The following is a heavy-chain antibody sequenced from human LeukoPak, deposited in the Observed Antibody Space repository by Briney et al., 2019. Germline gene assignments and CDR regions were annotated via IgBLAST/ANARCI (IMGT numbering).Heavy chain of an antibody. D-gene: IGHD3-16*02. Sequence: SETLSLTCTVSGGSISSYYWGWIRQPPGKGLEWIGSIYYSGSTYYNPSLKSRVTISVDTSKNQFSLKLSSVTAADTAVYYCARGNYDYVWGSYRKGNYYFDYWGQGTLVTVSS. V-gene: IGHV4-39*01. J-gene: IGHJ4*02. CDR1: GGSISSYY. CDR3: ARGNYDYVWGSYRKGNYYFDY. CDR2: IYYSGST.